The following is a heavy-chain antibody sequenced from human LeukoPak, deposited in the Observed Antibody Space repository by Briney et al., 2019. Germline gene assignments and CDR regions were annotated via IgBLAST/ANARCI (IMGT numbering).Heavy chain of an antibody. J-gene: IGHJ5*02. V-gene: IGHV4-59*01. CDR2: IFYTGST. Sequence: PSETLSLTCAVSGGSISSYYWSWIRQPPGKGLEWIGYIFYTGSTNYNPSLKSRVTISVDGSKNQFTLKLSSVTAADTAIYYCARAGAWQIDPWGQGTLVTVSS. CDR1: GGSISSYY. D-gene: IGHD3-10*01. CDR3: ARAGAWQIDP.